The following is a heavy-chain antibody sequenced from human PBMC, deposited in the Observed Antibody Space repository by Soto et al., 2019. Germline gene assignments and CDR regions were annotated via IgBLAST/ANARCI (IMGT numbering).Heavy chain of an antibody. CDR3: ARTVYYDSSGNGYYFDY. D-gene: IGHD3-22*01. J-gene: IGHJ4*02. Sequence: ASVKVSCKASGYTFTSYDINWVRQATGQGLEWMGWMNPNSGNTGYAQKFQGRVTMTRNTSISTAYIELSSLRSEDTAVYYCARTVYYDSSGNGYYFDYWGQGTLVTVSS. V-gene: IGHV1-8*01. CDR1: GYTFTSYD. CDR2: MNPNSGNT.